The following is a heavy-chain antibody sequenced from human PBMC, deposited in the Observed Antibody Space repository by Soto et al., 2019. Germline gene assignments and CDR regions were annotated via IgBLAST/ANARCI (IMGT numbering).Heavy chain of an antibody. Sequence: QVQLQPWGAGLLKPSETLSLTCAVYGGSFSGYYWRWIRQPPGKGLEWIGELNHSGSTNYNPSLKSRVTISVDTSKHQFSLKLSSVTAADTAVYYCARDASPYYYGSGSFGWYFDYWGQGTLVTVSS. CDR3: ARDASPYYYGSGSFGWYFDY. D-gene: IGHD3-10*01. CDR2: LNHSGST. J-gene: IGHJ4*02. V-gene: IGHV4-34*01. CDR1: GGSFSGYY.